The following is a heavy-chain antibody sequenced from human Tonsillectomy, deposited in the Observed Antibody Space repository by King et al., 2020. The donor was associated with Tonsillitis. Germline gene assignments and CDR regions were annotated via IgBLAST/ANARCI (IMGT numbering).Heavy chain of an antibody. CDR3: AGVSAQGGRFDY. CDR1: GFTFSDYY. CDR2: ISSSGSSI. V-gene: IGHV3-11*01. Sequence: VQLVESGGGLVKPGGSLRLSCAASGFTFSDYYMSWIRQAPGKGWEWVSYISSSGSSIYYADSVKGRFTISRDNAKSSLYLQLNSLRAEDTAVYYCAGVSAQGGRFDYWGQGTLVTVSS. J-gene: IGHJ4*02. D-gene: IGHD2-15*01.